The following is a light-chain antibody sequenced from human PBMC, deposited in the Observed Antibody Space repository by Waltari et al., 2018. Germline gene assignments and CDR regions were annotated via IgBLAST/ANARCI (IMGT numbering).Light chain of an antibody. CDR1: SSNIGAGYD. J-gene: IGLJ2*01. CDR3: QSYDSSLTGYVV. CDR2: AKN. V-gene: IGLV1-40*01. Sequence: QSVLTQPPSVSGAPGQRVTISCTGSSSNIGAGYDVHWYQVLPGTAPKLLISAKNIRPSGVPDRFSGSKSGTSASLAITGLQAEDEADYYCQSYDSSLTGYVVFGGGTKLTVL.